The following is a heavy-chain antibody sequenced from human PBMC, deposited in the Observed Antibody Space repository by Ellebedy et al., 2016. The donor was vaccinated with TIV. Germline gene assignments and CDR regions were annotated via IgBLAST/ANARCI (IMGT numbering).Heavy chain of an antibody. J-gene: IGHJ4*02. D-gene: IGHD3-9*01. V-gene: IGHV4-4*07. Sequence: SETLSLXCTVSGGSISSYYWSWIRQPAGKGQEWIGRISTSGNTNYNPSLKSRVTMSIDTSKNQFSLKLNSVTAADTAMYFCARDDFDWWRLFDYWGQGSLVTVSS. CDR1: GGSISSYY. CDR3: ARDDFDWWRLFDY. CDR2: ISTSGNT.